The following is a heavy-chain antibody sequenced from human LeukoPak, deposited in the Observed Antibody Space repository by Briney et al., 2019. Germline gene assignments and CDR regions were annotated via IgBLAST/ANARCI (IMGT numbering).Heavy chain of an antibody. Sequence: GGSLKLSCAASGFTFSGSAMHWVRQASGKGLEWVANIKQNGVDKYYVDSVKGRFTISRDNAKNSLFLQMNSLRAEDTAVYYCARELLWAFDYWGQGTLVTVSS. CDR1: GFTFSGSA. J-gene: IGHJ4*02. D-gene: IGHD2-21*01. V-gene: IGHV3-7*01. CDR3: ARELLWAFDY. CDR2: IKQNGVDK.